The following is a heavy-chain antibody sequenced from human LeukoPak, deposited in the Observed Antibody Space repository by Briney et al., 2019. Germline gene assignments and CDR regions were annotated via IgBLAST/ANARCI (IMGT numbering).Heavy chain of an antibody. J-gene: IGHJ5*02. CDR2: IDGDTT. CDR3: TDGDLEH. V-gene: IGHV3-53*01. Sequence: GGSLRLSCAASGFTVSFNYMNCFRQAPGRGLEWVSLIDGDTTHYADSVKGRFTISKDKSKNTLYLQMNTLRAEDTAVYFCTDGDLEHWGQGTLVTVSS. CDR1: GFTVSFNY. D-gene: IGHD7-27*01.